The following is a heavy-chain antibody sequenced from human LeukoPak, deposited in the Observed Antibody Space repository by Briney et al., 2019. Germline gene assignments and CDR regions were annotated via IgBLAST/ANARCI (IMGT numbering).Heavy chain of an antibody. CDR2: ISAQHGQT. V-gene: IGHV1-18*01. CDR1: GYSENFYG. Sequence: ASVKVSCKTSGYSENFYGITWVRQVAGQGLEWMGWISAQHGQTEYAPNSQDRVTMTTDTYTNTAYMELRSLRSDDTAVYYCAGSLGYCASNVCYLKYWGQGTLVTVSS. J-gene: IGHJ4*02. D-gene: IGHD2-8*01. CDR3: AGSLGYCASNVCYLKY.